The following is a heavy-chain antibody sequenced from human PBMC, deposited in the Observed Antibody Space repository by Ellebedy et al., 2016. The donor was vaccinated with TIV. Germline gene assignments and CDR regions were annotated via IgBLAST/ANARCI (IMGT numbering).Heavy chain of an antibody. D-gene: IGHD1-26*01. V-gene: IGHV3-33*01. J-gene: IGHJ4*02. Sequence: GESLKISXEASGFTFDTHVMHWVRQAPGKGLEWVAAIWHDGSYKYYGDSVKGRFSVSRDNAKNSLYLQMNSLKTEDTAVYYCARPAYSGSYSEDYWGQGTLVTVSS. CDR1: GFTFDTHV. CDR2: IWHDGSYK. CDR3: ARPAYSGSYSEDY.